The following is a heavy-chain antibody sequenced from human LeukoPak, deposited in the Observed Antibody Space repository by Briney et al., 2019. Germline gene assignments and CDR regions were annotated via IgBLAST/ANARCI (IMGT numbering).Heavy chain of an antibody. CDR3: TRDARGPRSYPRQIN. J-gene: IGHJ4*02. CDR1: GFTFGDYA. CDR2: IRSKAYGGTT. D-gene: IGHD1-26*01. V-gene: IGHV3-49*03. Sequence: GGSLRLSCTASGFTFGDYAMSWFRQAPGKGLEWVGFIRSKAYGGTTEYAASVKGRFTISRDDSKSIAYLQMNSLKTEDTAVYYCTRDARGPRSYPRQINWGQGTLVTVSS.